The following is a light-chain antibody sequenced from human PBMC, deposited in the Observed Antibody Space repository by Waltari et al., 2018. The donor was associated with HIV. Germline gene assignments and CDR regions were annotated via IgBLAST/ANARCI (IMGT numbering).Light chain of an antibody. CDR2: AAS. V-gene: IGKV1-39*01. J-gene: IGKJ1*01. CDR1: QSISSN. Sequence: DIQMTQSPSSLSASVGDRVTLTCRASQSISSNLNWYQQKPGRAPKLLIYAASSLQSAVPSRFSGSGSGTDFTLTNSSLQPEDFATYYCQQSYSTRLTFGQGTKVEIK. CDR3: QQSYSTRLT.